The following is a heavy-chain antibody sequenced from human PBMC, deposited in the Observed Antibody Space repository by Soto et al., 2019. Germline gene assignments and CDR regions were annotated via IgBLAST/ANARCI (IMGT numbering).Heavy chain of an antibody. D-gene: IGHD6-13*01. Sequence: QVQLVQSGAEVKKPGASVKVSCKASGYTFTSYGISWVRQAPGQGLEWMGWISAFNGNTNYAQKLQGRVTMTTDTTPSPAYMELRRLRSGETAGYSWAREASRSCHDYWGQGTLVTVSS. J-gene: IGHJ4*02. V-gene: IGHV1-18*01. CDR2: ISAFNGNT. CDR1: GYTFTSYG. CDR3: AREASRSCHDY.